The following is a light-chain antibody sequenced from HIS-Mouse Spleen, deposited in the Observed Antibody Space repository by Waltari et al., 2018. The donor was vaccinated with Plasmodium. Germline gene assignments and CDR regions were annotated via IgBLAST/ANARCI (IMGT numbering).Light chain of an antibody. CDR3: QAWDSSTVV. V-gene: IGLV3-1*01. CDR2: QDS. CDR1: KLGDKY. Sequence: SYELTQPPSVSVSPGQTDSITRSGDKLGDKYACWYQQKPGQSPVLVINQDSKRPSGIPERFSGSNSGNTATLTISGTQAMDEADYYCQAWDSSTVVFGGGTKLTVL. J-gene: IGLJ2*01.